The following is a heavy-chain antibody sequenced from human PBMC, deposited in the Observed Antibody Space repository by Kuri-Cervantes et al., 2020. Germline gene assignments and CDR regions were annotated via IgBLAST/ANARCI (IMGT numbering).Heavy chain of an antibody. Sequence: GGSLRLSCAASGFTFSSYEMNWVRQAPGKGLEWVSYISSSGSTIYYADSVKGRFTISRDNAKNSLYLQMNSLRAEDTAVYYCARAWRSRIAFDIWGQGTMVTVSS. D-gene: IGHD5-24*01. CDR3: ARAWRSRIAFDI. CDR2: ISSSGSTI. CDR1: GFTFSSYE. V-gene: IGHV3-48*03. J-gene: IGHJ3*02.